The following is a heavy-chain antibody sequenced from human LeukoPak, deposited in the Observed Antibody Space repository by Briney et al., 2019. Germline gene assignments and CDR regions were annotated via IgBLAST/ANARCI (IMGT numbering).Heavy chain of an antibody. CDR2: ISYDGSNK. V-gene: IGHV3-30*04. CDR3: ARGLVAADEYFDY. Sequence: PGGSLRLSCAASGFTFSSYVMHWVRQAPGKGLEWVAVISYDGSNKYYADSVKGRFTISRDNSKNTLYLQMNSLRAEDTAVYYCARGLVAADEYFDYWGQGTLVTVSS. CDR1: GFTFSSYV. J-gene: IGHJ4*02. D-gene: IGHD2-15*01.